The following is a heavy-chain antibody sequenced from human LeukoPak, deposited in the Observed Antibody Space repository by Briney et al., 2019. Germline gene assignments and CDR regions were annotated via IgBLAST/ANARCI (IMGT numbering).Heavy chain of an antibody. Sequence: SGGSRRLSCAASGFSFSDNHMDWVRQAPGKGLEWLGRVRTKARSYTTEYAASVKGRFTISRDDSMNSLYLQMRSLKTEDTAVYYCAVIVGARSFDFWGQGTLVTVSS. CDR2: VRTKARSYTT. D-gene: IGHD1-26*01. V-gene: IGHV3-72*01. J-gene: IGHJ4*02. CDR1: GFSFSDNH. CDR3: AVIVGARSFDF.